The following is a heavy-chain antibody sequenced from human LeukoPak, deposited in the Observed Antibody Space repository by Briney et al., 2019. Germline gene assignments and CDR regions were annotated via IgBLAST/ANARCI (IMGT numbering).Heavy chain of an antibody. CDR3: AKGDSSGWYGPYFDY. V-gene: IGHV3-23*01. CDR2: TSGSGGST. J-gene: IGHJ4*02. D-gene: IGHD6-19*01. CDR1: GFTFSSYA. Sequence: PGGSLRLSCAASGFTFSSYAMSWVRQAPGKGLEWVSATSGSGGSTYYADSVKGRFTISRDNSKNTLYLQMNSLRAEDTAVYYCAKGDSSGWYGPYFDYWGQGTLVTVSS.